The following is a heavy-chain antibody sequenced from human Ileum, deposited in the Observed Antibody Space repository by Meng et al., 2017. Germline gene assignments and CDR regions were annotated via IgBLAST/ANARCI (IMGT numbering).Heavy chain of an antibody. CDR2: IYYSGST. V-gene: IGHV4-30-4*01. D-gene: IGHD3-22*01. J-gene: IGHJ4*02. Sequence: HVQLQESGPGLVKPSQTLSLTCTVSGGSISSGDYYWSWIRQPPGKGLEWIGYIYYSGSTYYNPSLKSRLTISVDTSKNQFSLKLSSVTAADTAVYYCARDRDSSGYYPYWGQGTLVTVSS. CDR1: GGSISSGDYY. CDR3: ARDRDSSGYYPY.